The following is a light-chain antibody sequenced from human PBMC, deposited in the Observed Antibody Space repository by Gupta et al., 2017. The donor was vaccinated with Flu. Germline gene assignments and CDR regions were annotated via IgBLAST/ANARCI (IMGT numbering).Light chain of an antibody. V-gene: IGLV4-60*03. CDR2: LEGSGTY. CDR1: SGHSSYI. CDR3: ETWDSNTRV. Sequence: QPVLTQSSSASASLGSSVKLTCTLSSGHSSYIIAWHQQQPGKAPRYLMKLEGSGTYNKGSGVPDRFSGSSSGADRYLTISNLQAEDEDDYYCETWDSNTRVFGGGIKLTVL. J-gene: IGLJ2*01.